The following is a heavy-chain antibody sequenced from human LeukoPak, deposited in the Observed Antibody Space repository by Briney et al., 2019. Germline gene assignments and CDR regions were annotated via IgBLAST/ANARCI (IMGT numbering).Heavy chain of an antibody. CDR1: GGTFSSYA. J-gene: IGHJ6*02. V-gene: IGHV1-69*05. CDR3: ARDRYYGMDV. CDR2: IIPIFGTA. Sequence: GASVKVSCKASGGTFSSYAISWVRQAPGQGLEWMGGIIPIFGTANYAQKFQGRVTITTDESTSTAYMELSSLRSEDTAVYYCARDRYYGMDVWGQGTTVTVSS.